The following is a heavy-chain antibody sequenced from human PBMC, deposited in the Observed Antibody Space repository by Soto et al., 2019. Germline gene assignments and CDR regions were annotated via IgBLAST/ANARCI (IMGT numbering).Heavy chain of an antibody. CDR1: GGTFSSYA. J-gene: IGHJ6*02. CDR3: ARRRCSGGSCYSDSGMDV. Sequence: QVPLVQSGAEVKKPGSSVKVSCKASGGTFSSYAISWVRQAPGQGLEWMGGIIPIFGTANYAQKFQGRVTITADESTSTAYMELSSLRSEDTAVYYCARRRCSGGSCYSDSGMDVWGQGTTVTVSS. D-gene: IGHD2-15*01. CDR2: IIPIFGTA. V-gene: IGHV1-69*01.